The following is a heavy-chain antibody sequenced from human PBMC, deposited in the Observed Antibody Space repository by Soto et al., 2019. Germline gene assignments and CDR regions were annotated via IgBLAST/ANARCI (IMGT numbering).Heavy chain of an antibody. V-gene: IGHV3-7*01. D-gene: IGHD2-2*01. J-gene: IGHJ4*02. CDR3: ARPARECSSPGCAN. Sequence: EVQLVESGGGLVQPGGSLRLSCVVSALTFSNYWMSWVRQAPGKGLEWVANINQDGSESYYVDSVKGRFTISRDNAKNSLYLQMTSLRAEDTAVYYCARPARECSSPGCANWGQGTLVTVSS. CDR2: INQDGSES. CDR1: ALTFSNYW.